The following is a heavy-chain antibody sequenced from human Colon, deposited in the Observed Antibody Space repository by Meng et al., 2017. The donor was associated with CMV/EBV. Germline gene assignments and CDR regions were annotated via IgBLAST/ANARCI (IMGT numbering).Heavy chain of an antibody. CDR3: ARDQGGDRELR. Sequence: GGSLRLSCATSGFTFGTYTMHWVRQAPGKGLQWVSSLSSTGSYIYYEDSVTDRFTISRDSAKTSLYLQMNSLRAEDTAVYYCARDQGGDRELRWGQGTLVTVSS. D-gene: IGHD4-17*01. CDR2: LSSTGSYI. J-gene: IGHJ4*02. V-gene: IGHV3-21*01. CDR1: GFTFGTYT.